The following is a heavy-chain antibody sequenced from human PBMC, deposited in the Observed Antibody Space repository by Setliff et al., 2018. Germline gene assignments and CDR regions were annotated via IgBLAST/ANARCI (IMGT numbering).Heavy chain of an antibody. V-gene: IGHV4-34*12. CDR2: IFHTGST. Sequence: SETLSLTCAVYGGSFSGYYWSWIRQPPGKGLEWIGNIFHTGSTFYNSSLKSRVTISVDTSKNQFSLKLSSVTAADTALYYCTVYNTGSSKDHYWGQGTPVTVSS. J-gene: IGHJ4*02. CDR3: TVYNTGSSKDHY. D-gene: IGHD2-8*02. CDR1: GGSFSGYY.